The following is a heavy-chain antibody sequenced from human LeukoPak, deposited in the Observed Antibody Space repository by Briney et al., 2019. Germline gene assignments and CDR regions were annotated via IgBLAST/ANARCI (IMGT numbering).Heavy chain of an antibody. J-gene: IGHJ4*02. CDR2: ISGSGGST. Sequence: GGSLRLSCAVSGFTFSSYAMSWVRQAPGKGLEWVSAISGSGGSTYYADSVKGRFTISRDNSKNTLYLQMNSLRAEDTAVYYCAKGSDSSGYYYVLCFDYWGQGTLVTVSS. CDR3: AKGSDSSGYYYVLCFDY. D-gene: IGHD3-22*01. V-gene: IGHV3-23*01. CDR1: GFTFSSYA.